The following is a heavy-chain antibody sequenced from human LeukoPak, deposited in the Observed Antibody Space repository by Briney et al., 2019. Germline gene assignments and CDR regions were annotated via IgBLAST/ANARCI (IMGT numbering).Heavy chain of an antibody. J-gene: IGHJ4*02. V-gene: IGHV3-74*01. D-gene: IGHD3-16*01. CDR3: ARVRMGDDFNPFDY. CDR2: IRSDGSET. Sequence: QSGGSLRLSRAASGFTFSSCRIYCVPDALGKGVVCGSRIRSDGSETLYADSVTGRFTISSDNDNNTLYLQINSLRAEDTAVYYCARVRMGDDFNPFDYWGQGTLVTVSS. CDR1: GFTFSSCR.